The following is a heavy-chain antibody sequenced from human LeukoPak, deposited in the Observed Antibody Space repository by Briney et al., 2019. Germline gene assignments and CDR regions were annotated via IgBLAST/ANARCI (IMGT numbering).Heavy chain of an antibody. CDR2: INSDVSST. V-gene: IGHV3-74*01. Sequence: GGSLRLSCAASGFTFSSYWMHWVRQAPGKRLVCVSRINSDVSSTSYADSVKGRFTISRDNAKNTMYLQMNSLRAEDTAVYYCARAMYYYDSSGSDYWGQGTLVTVSS. J-gene: IGHJ4*02. CDR3: ARAMYYYDSSGSDY. CDR1: GFTFSSYW. D-gene: IGHD3-22*01.